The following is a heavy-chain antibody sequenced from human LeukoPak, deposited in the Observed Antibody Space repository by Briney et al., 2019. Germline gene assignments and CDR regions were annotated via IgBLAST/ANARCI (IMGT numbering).Heavy chain of an antibody. V-gene: IGHV3-23*01. CDR1: GFPFSSCA. J-gene: IGHJ4*02. CDR2: IIPSGGTT. D-gene: IGHD4-17*01. CDR3: AKGTSTVTPIDY. Sequence: GGSLRLSCAASGFPFSSCAMSWVRQAPGEGLEWVSSIIPSGGTTYYADSVKGRFTISRDNSKNTLYLQINSLRAEDTAIYYCAKGTSTVTPIDYWGQGTLVTVSS.